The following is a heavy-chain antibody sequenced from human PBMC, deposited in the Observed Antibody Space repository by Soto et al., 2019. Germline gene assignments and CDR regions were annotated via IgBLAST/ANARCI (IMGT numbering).Heavy chain of an antibody. CDR3: AKTTGTTPLDDAFDI. CDR2: IKQDGSEK. J-gene: IGHJ3*02. Sequence: GGSLRLSCAASGFTFSSYWMSWVRQAPGKGLEWVANIKQDGSEKYYVDSVKGRFTISRDNAKNSLYLQMNSLRAEDTAVYYCAKTTGTTPLDDAFDIWGQGTMVTVSS. CDR1: GFTFSSYW. D-gene: IGHD1-7*01. V-gene: IGHV3-7*01.